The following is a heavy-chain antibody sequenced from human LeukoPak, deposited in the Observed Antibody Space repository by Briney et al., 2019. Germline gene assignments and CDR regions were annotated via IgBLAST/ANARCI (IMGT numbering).Heavy chain of an antibody. D-gene: IGHD3-10*01. Sequence: SETLSLTCTVAGGSISSYYWSWIRQPPGKGLEWIGYIYYSGSTNYNPSLKSRVTISVDTSKNQFSLKLSSVTAADTAVYYCARARVMVRGVIRYYYGMDVWGQGTTVTVSS. CDR1: GGSISSYY. J-gene: IGHJ6*02. CDR3: ARARVMVRGVIRYYYGMDV. V-gene: IGHV4-59*01. CDR2: IYYSGST.